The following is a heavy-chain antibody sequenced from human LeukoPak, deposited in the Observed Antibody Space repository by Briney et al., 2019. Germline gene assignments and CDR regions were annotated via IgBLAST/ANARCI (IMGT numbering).Heavy chain of an antibody. D-gene: IGHD3-10*01. CDR3: ARDGVLIMVRGVITNWFDP. J-gene: IGHJ5*02. Sequence: ASVKVSCKASGYTFTSYYMHWVRQAPGQGLEWMGIINPSGGSTSYAQKFQGRVTMTRDMSTSTVYMELSSLRSEDTAVYYCARDGVLIMVRGVITNWFDPWGQGTLVTVSS. CDR1: GYTFTSYY. V-gene: IGHV1-46*01. CDR2: INPSGGST.